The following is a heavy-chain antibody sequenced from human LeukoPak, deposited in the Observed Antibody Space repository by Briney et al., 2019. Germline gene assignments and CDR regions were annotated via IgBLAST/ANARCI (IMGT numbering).Heavy chain of an antibody. D-gene: IGHD3-10*01. CDR1: GGSISSGGTY. Sequence: SETLSLTCTVSGGSISSGGTYWSWVRQPAGKGLEWIGRVYSSGTTNYNPSLKSRVTISVDTSKNQFSLKLNSVTAADTAVYYCARHVITMVRGVTYNWFDPWGQGTLVTVSS. CDR3: ARHVITMVRGVTYNWFDP. V-gene: IGHV4-61*02. J-gene: IGHJ5*02. CDR2: VYSSGTT.